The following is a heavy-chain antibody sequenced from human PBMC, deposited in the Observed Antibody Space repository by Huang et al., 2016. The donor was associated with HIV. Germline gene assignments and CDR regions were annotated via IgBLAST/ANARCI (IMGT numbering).Heavy chain of an antibody. CDR1: GFTFSSYW. D-gene: IGHD3-10*01. J-gene: IGHJ4*02. Sequence: EVQLVESGGGLVQPGGSLRLSCAASGFTFSSYWMHWVRQVPGKVLDWVSHIKSEGSSTSYADSVRGRCTISRDNAKNTLYLQRNSLRAEDTAVYYCARGSRQGKYYYGSGTAYWGQGTLVTVSS. CDR3: ARGSRQGKYYYGSGTAY. V-gene: IGHV3-74*01. CDR2: IKSEGSST.